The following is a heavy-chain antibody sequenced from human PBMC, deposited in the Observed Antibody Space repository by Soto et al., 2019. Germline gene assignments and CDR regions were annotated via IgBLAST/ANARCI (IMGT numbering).Heavy chain of an antibody. V-gene: IGHV3-23*01. Sequence: PGGSLRLSCAASGFTFSSYAMSWVRQAPGKGLEWVSAISGSGGSTYYADSVKGRFTISRDNSKNTLYLQMNSLRAEDTAVYYCAKESDYDILTDYYLTDYWGQGTLVTVSS. CDR3: AKESDYDILTDYYLTDY. J-gene: IGHJ4*02. CDR2: ISGSGGST. CDR1: GFTFSSYA. D-gene: IGHD3-9*01.